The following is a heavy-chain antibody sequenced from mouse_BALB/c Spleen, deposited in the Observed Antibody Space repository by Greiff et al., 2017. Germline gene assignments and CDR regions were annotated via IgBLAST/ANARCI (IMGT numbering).Heavy chain of an antibody. CDR3: ARRGGNPSYYAMDY. CDR1: GYTFTSYT. V-gene: IGHV1-4*01. CDR2: INPSSGYT. J-gene: IGHJ4*01. D-gene: IGHD2-1*01. Sequence: VKLQESGAELARPGASVKMSCKASGYTFTSYTMHWVKQRPGQGLEWIGYINPSSGYTNYNQKFKDKATLTADKSSSPAYMQLSSLTSEDSAVYYSARRGGNPSYYAMDYWGQGTSVTVSS.